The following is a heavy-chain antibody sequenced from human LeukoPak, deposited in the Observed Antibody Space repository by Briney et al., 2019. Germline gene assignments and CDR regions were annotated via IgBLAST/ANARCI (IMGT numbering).Heavy chain of an antibody. CDR2: IIPIFGTA. CDR1: GGTFSSYA. V-gene: IGHV1-69*05. D-gene: IGHD5-18*01. CDR3: ARDRWAARANVNWFDP. Sequence: SSVKVSCKASGGTFSSYAISWVRQAPGQGMEWMGWIIPIFGTANYAQTFQGRVTITTDESTSTAYMELSSLRSEDTAVYYCARDRWAARANVNWFDPWGQGTLVTVSS. J-gene: IGHJ5*02.